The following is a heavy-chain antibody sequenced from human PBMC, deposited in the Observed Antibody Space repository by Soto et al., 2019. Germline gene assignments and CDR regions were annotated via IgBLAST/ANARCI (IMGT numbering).Heavy chain of an antibody. CDR1: GGSISSGDYY. Sequence: SETLSLTCTVSGGSISSGDYYWSWIRQPPGKGLEWIGYIYYSGSTYYNPSLKSRVTISVDTSKNQFSLKLSSVTAADTAVYYCARGESRSWYRDTRNFDYWGQGTLVTVSS. D-gene: IGHD6-13*01. J-gene: IGHJ4*02. CDR2: IYYSGST. V-gene: IGHV4-30-4*01. CDR3: ARGESRSWYRDTRNFDY.